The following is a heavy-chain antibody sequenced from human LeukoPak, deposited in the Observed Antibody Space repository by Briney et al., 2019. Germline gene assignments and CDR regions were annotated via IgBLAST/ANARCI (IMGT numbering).Heavy chain of an antibody. CDR2: IRSKANSYAT. CDR1: GFTFSGSA. CDR3: TRHGTDYGDYLY. D-gene: IGHD4-17*01. Sequence: PGGSLKLSCAASGFTFSGSAMHGVRQASGKGLEWVGRIRSKANSYATAYAASVKGRFTISRDDSKNTAYLQMNSLKTEDTAVYYCTRHGTDYGDYLYWGQGTLVTVSS. J-gene: IGHJ4*02. V-gene: IGHV3-73*01.